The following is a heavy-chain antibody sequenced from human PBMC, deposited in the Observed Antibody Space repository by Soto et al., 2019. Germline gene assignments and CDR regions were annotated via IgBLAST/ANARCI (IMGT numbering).Heavy chain of an antibody. D-gene: IGHD6-19*01. V-gene: IGHV3-74*01. CDR1: GFTSSSYW. CDR2: IIGDGSST. CDR3: ARGITVAAYAFDI. J-gene: IGHJ3*02. Sequence: EVQLVESGGGLVQPGGSLRLSCAASGFTSSSYWMHWVRQAPGKGLVWVSRIIGDGSSTNYADSVKGRFTISRDNAKNTLYLQLNSLTAEDTAVYFCARGITVAAYAFDIWGRGTMVTVSS.